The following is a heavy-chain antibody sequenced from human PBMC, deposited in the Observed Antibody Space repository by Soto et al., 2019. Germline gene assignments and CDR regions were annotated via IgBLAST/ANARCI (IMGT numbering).Heavy chain of an antibody. D-gene: IGHD1-26*01. CDR2: IWYDGSNK. V-gene: IGHV3-33*01. Sequence: QVQLVESGGGVVQPGRSLRLSCAASGFTFSSYGMHWVRQAPGKGLEWVAVIWYDGSNKYYADSVKGRFTISRDNSKNTLYLQMNSLRAEDTAVYYCAREGAGRPVLRPTPWEIDYWGQGTLVTVSS. CDR3: AREGAGRPVLRPTPWEIDY. CDR1: GFTFSSYG. J-gene: IGHJ4*02.